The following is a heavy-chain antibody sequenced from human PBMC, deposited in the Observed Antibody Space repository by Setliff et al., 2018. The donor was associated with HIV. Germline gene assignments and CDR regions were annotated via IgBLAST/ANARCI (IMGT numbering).Heavy chain of an antibody. J-gene: IGHJ4*02. Sequence: PSETLSLTCDVYAGSLSGYYWSWIRQSPGKGLEWIGEINDSGNTNYNPSLKSRVTISVDTSKNHFSLRLSSVTAADTTIYYCARRTSSTGGAVAGHFDNWGQGTPVTVSS. CDR3: ARRTSSTGGAVAGHFDN. CDR1: AGSLSGYY. CDR2: INDSGNT. V-gene: IGHV4-34*01. D-gene: IGHD6-19*01.